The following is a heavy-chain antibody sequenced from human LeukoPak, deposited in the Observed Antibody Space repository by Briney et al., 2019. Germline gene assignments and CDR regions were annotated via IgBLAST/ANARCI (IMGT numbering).Heavy chain of an antibody. V-gene: IGHV3-74*01. Sequence: GGSPRLSCAASGFTFNSYWMHWVRQVPGKGLVWVSRINTDGSSTSYADSVKGRFTISRDNTKNTLYLQVNSLRAEDTAVYYCARSQYCSSRTSCFTYFDYWGQGTLVTVSS. CDR3: ARSQYCSSRTSCFTYFDY. CDR2: INTDGSST. D-gene: IGHD2-2*02. CDR1: GFTFNSYW. J-gene: IGHJ4*02.